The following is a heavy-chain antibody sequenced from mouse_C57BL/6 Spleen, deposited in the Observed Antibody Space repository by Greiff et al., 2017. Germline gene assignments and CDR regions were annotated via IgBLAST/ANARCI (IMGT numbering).Heavy chain of an antibody. CDR3: ARGREDYAMDY. CDR2: INPYNGGT. V-gene: IGHV1-19*01. CDR1: GYTFTDYY. J-gene: IGHJ4*01. Sequence: EVQLQQSGPVLVKPGASVKMSCKASGYTFTDYYMNWVKQSHGKSLEWIGVINPYNGGTSYNQKFKGKATLTVDKSSSTAYMELNSLTSEDSAVYYGARGREDYAMDYWGQGTSVTVSS.